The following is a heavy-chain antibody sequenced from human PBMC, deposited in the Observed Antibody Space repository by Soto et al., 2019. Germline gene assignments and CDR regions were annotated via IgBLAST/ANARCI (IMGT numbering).Heavy chain of an antibody. Sequence: GGSLRLSCAASGFSFSSYWMTWVRQAPGKGLEWVANIKQDGNKIYYVDSVKGRFTISRDNAKNSLYLEMNNLRAEDTAMYYCARDIAPRTSDCWGQGTLVTVSS. V-gene: IGHV3-7*01. CDR2: IKQDGNKI. CDR1: GFSFSSYW. J-gene: IGHJ4*02. D-gene: IGHD6-6*01. CDR3: ARDIAPRTSDC.